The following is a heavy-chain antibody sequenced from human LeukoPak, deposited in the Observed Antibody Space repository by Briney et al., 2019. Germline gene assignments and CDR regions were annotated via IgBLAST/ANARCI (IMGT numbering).Heavy chain of an antibody. CDR2: INPNSGGT. V-gene: IGHV1-2*06. CDR3: ARVLRITMVRGADTFDY. Sequence: ASVKVSCKASGYTITGYYMHWVRQAPGQGLEWMGRINPNSGGTNYAQKFQGRVTMTRDTSISTAYMELSRLRSDDTAVYYCARVLRITMVRGADTFDYWGQGTLVTVSS. D-gene: IGHD3-10*01. J-gene: IGHJ4*02. CDR1: GYTITGYY.